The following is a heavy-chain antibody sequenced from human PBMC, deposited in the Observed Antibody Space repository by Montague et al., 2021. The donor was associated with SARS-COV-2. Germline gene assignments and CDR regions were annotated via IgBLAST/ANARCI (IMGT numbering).Heavy chain of an antibody. Sequence: SETRSLTCAVFDGSFSDFYWSWIRQPPGKGLEWIGEINHSGTTYYNPSLKSRVTISVDTSKNQISLKLNSVTAADAAVYYCASGDDNGSGYLDVWGKGTMVTVSS. D-gene: IGHD1-26*01. CDR3: ASGDDNGSGYLDV. J-gene: IGHJ6*03. V-gene: IGHV4-34*01. CDR2: INHSGTT. CDR1: DGSFSDFY.